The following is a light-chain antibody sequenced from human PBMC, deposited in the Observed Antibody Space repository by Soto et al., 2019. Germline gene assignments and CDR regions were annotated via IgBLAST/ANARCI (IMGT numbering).Light chain of an antibody. J-gene: IGKJ1*01. CDR1: QSVRSSY. V-gene: IGKV3-20*01. CDR2: GAS. Sequence: EIVLTQSPGTLSLSPGERATLSCRASQSVRSSYLAWYQQKPGQAPRLLIYGASSRATGSPDRFSGSGSGTDFTLTISRLEPEDFAVYYCQQYGISPTFGQGTKVDIK. CDR3: QQYGISPT.